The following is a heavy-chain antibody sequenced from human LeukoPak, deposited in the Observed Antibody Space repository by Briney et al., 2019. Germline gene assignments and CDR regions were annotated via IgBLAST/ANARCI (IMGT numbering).Heavy chain of an antibody. J-gene: IGHJ6*03. V-gene: IGHV3-15*01. CDR2: IKSETDGGTT. CDR3: TTGPLGYCSGGSCYHRYYYYYMDV. D-gene: IGHD2-15*01. CDR1: GFTFSNAW. Sequence: GGSLRLSCAASGFTFSNAWMSWVRQAPGKGLEWVGRIKSETDGGTTDYAAPVKGRFTISRDDSKNTLYLQMNSLKTEDTAVYYCTTGPLGYCSGGSCYHRYYYYYMDVWGKGTTVTVSS.